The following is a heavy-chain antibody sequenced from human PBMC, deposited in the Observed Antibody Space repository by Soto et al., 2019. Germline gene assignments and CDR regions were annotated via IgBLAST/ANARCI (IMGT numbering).Heavy chain of an antibody. D-gene: IGHD5-18*01. Sequence: GGSLRLSCSASGFTFSSYAMHWVRQAPGKGLEYVSAISSNGGSTYYADSVKGRFTISRDNSKNTLYLQMSSLRAEDTAVYYCVKEKGYSYGYTPWFDPWGQGTLVTVSS. V-gene: IGHV3-64D*08. CDR1: GFTFSSYA. J-gene: IGHJ5*02. CDR2: ISSNGGST. CDR3: VKEKGYSYGYTPWFDP.